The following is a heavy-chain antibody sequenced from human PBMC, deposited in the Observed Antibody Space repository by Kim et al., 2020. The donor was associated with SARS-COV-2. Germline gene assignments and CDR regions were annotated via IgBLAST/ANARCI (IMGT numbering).Heavy chain of an antibody. D-gene: IGHD3-10*01. Sequence: ASVKVSCKASGYTFTTYAIHWVRQAPGQRLEWMGWINTGNGNTKYSQEFQGRVTITRDTSASTAYMELSSLRSEDTAVYYCARRYYGSGTAWFDPWGQGTLVTVSS. J-gene: IGHJ5*02. CDR2: INTGNGNT. CDR1: GYTFTTYA. CDR3: ARRYYGSGTAWFDP. V-gene: IGHV1-3*04.